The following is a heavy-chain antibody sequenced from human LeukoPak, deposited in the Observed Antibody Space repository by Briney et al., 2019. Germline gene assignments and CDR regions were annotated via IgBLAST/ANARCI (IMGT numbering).Heavy chain of an antibody. Sequence: ASVKVSCKASGYTFNTHGIAWVRQAPGQGLEWMGWINPNSGGTNYAQKFQGRVTMTRDTSISTAYMELSRLRSDDTAVYYCARDKGGITMVRGFFPYFDYWGQGTLVTVSS. CDR2: INPNSGGT. D-gene: IGHD3-10*01. CDR3: ARDKGGITMVRGFFPYFDY. V-gene: IGHV1-2*02. CDR1: GYTFNTHG. J-gene: IGHJ4*02.